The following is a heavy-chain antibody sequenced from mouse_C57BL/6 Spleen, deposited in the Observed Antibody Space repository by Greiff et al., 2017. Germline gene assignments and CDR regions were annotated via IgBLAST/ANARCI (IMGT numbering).Heavy chain of an antibody. CDR3: TRAPPLSGSSYGYYFDD. V-gene: IGHV5-9-1*02. CDR2: ISSGGDYI. D-gene: IGHD1-1*01. Sequence: EVPGVESGEGLVKPGGSLKLSCAASGFTFSSYAMSWVRQTPEKRLEWVAYISSGGDYIYYADTVKGRYNISRDKARNTLYLQMSSLKSEDTAMYYCTRAPPLSGSSYGYYFDDWGQGTTRTVSS. CDR1: GFTFSSYA. J-gene: IGHJ2*01.